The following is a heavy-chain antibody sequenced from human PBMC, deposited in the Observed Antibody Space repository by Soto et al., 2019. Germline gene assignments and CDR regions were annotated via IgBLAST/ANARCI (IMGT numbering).Heavy chain of an antibody. CDR1: GGSISSSSYY. Sequence: SETLSLTCTVSGGSISSSSYYWGWIRQPPGKGLEWIGSIYYSGSTYYNPSLKSRVTISVDTSKNQFSLKLSSVTAADTAVYYCARQSSSDDILTGYYENWFDPWGQGTLVTVSS. CDR3: ARQSSSDDILTGYYENWFDP. J-gene: IGHJ5*02. CDR2: IYYSGST. D-gene: IGHD3-9*01. V-gene: IGHV4-39*01.